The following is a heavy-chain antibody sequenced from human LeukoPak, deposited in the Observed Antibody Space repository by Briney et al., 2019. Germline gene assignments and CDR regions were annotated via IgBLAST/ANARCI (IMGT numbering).Heavy chain of an antibody. CDR2: ISYEGSNK. V-gene: IGHV3-30*04. Sequence: GRSLRLSCAAAGFTFSSYAMHWVRQAPGKGLEWVAVISYEGSNKYYADSVKGRFTISRDNSKNTLYLQMNSLRAEDTAVYYCARADERYSSFLNYWGQATLVTVSS. CDR3: ARADERYSSFLNY. CDR1: GFTFSSYA. J-gene: IGHJ4*02. D-gene: IGHD2/OR15-2a*01.